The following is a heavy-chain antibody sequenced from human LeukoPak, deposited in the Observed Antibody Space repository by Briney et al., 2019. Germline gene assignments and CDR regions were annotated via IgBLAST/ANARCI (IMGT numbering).Heavy chain of an antibody. CDR2: ISGSGGST. CDR1: GFTFSSYA. D-gene: IGHD6-19*01. CDR3: AKDGYSSGWYRDNWFDP. Sequence: GGSLRLSCAASGFTFSSYAMSWVRQAPGKGLEWVSAISGSGGSTYYADSVKGRFTISRDNSKNTLYLQMNSLRAEDTAVYYCAKDGYSSGWYRDNWFDPWGQGTLVTVSS. J-gene: IGHJ5*02. V-gene: IGHV3-23*01.